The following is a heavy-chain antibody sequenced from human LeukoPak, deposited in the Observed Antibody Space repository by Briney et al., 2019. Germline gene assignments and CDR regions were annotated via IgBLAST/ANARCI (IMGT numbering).Heavy chain of an antibody. V-gene: IGHV4-4*07. D-gene: IGHD1-26*01. CDR1: GGSISSYY. Sequence: PSETLSLTCTVSGGSISSYYWTWIRQPAGKGLEWIGRIYPSGSTNYNPSLKSRVTMSVDTSKNQFSLKLSSVTAADSAVYYCARENSGSYREFDYWGQGTPVTVSS. CDR3: ARENSGSYREFDY. J-gene: IGHJ4*02. CDR2: IYPSGST.